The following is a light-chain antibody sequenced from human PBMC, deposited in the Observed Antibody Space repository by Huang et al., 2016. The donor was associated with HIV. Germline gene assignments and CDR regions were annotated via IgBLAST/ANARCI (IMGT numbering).Light chain of an antibody. J-gene: IGKJ3*01. CDR2: HSS. V-gene: IGKV3-20*01. CDR3: QQYGNSPFT. Sequence: EIVLTQSPGTLSLSPGERATLSCRASQRVSGNYLAWYQQRPGQAPSLLIYHSSTRAPGIPGRFSGSWSVTDFTLTISRLEPEDFAVFYCQQYGNSPFTFGPGTKVDI. CDR1: QRVSGNY.